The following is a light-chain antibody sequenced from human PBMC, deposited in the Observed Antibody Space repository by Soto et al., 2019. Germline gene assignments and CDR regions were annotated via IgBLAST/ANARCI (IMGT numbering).Light chain of an antibody. CDR3: LLSYSDTRV. J-gene: IGLJ3*02. Sequence: QAVVTQEPSLTVSPGGTVTLTCGSSTGTVTSGHYPYWFQQKPGQAPRTLIYDATNKHSWTPARFSGFLLGGKVALILSGAQPEDEADYYCLLSYSDTRVFGGGTKLTV. CDR2: DAT. V-gene: IGLV7-46*01. CDR1: TGTVTSGHY.